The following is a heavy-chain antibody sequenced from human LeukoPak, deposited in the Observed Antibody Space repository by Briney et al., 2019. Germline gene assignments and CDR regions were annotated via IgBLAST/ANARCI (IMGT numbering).Heavy chain of an antibody. CDR1: GFTFSSYA. V-gene: IGHV3-23*01. CDR2: ISISGGST. CDR3: ARDRSGDYYFDY. D-gene: IGHD4-17*01. Sequence: GGSLRLSCAASGFTFSSYAMSWVRQAPGKGLEWVSAISISGGSTYYADSVKGRFTISRDNSKNTLYLQMNSLRVEDTAVYYCARDRSGDYYFDYWGQGTLVTVSS. J-gene: IGHJ4*02.